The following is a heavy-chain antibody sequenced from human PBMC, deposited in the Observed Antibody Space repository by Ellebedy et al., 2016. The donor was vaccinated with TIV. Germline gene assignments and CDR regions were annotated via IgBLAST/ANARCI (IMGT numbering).Heavy chain of an antibody. V-gene: IGHV3-64D*09. Sequence: GGSLRLSCSVSGFTFSSYAMHWVRQAPGKGLQYVAAISDNGITTDYADSVGGRFTISRDNSKTTLYLQMRGLRPEDTAVYYCVKAWHSNSWYSNWFDPWGQGTLVIVSS. J-gene: IGHJ5*02. CDR1: GFTFSSYA. CDR3: VKAWHSNSWYSNWFDP. CDR2: ISDNGITT. D-gene: IGHD6-13*01.